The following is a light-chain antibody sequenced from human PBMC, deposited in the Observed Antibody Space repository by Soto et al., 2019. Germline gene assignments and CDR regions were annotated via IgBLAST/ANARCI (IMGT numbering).Light chain of an antibody. V-gene: IGKV1-39*01. CDR1: QSISSY. Sequence: DIQMTQYPSSLSASVGDRVTITCRASQSISSYLNWYQQKPGKAPKLLIYAASSLQSGVPSRFSGSGFGTDFTLTNSSLDPEYFATYYCQQSYSTLLTFGQGTRLEIK. CDR3: QQSYSTLLT. CDR2: AAS. J-gene: IGKJ5*01.